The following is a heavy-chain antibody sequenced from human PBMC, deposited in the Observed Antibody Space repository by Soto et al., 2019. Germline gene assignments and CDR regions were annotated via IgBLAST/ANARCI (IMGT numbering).Heavy chain of an antibody. J-gene: IGHJ4*02. V-gene: IGHV1-69*01. CDR3: VRCAGRRDGYNPPGY. CDR1: GGTFSSYA. Sequence: QVQLVQSGAEVKKPGSSVKVSCKASGGTFSSYAISWVRQAPGQGLEWMGGIIPIFGTANYAQKFQGRVTITADESTSTAYMELRSLRSEDTAGYYCVRCAGRRDGYNPPGYWGQGTLVTVSS. CDR2: IIPIFGTA. D-gene: IGHD5-12*01.